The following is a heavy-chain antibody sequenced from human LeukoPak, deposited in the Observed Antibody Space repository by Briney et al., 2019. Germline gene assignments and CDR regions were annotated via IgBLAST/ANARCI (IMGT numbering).Heavy chain of an antibody. D-gene: IGHD2-21*01. J-gene: IGHJ5*02. V-gene: IGHV1-2*02. CDR3: ARADRLDGGPYLIGP. CDR1: GYSFTDYY. Sequence: ASVKVSCKTSGYSFTDYYMHWVRQAPGQGLEWMGWINPKSGGTSSAQKFQGRVTMTRDTSITTVYMEVSWLTSDDTAIYYCARADRLDGGPYLIGPWGQGTLVTVSS. CDR2: INPKSGGT.